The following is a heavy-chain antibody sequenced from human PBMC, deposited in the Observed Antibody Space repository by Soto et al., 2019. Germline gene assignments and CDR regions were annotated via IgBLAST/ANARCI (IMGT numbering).Heavy chain of an antibody. J-gene: IGHJ4*02. CDR3: AKDPGYYYDSSGSYFDY. CDR2: ISGSGGST. V-gene: IGHV3-23*01. Sequence: GGSLRLSCAASGFTFSSYSMSWVRQAPWKGLEWVSAISGSGGSTYYADSVKGRFTISRDNSKNTLYLKMNSLRAEDTAVYYCAKDPGYYYDSSGSYFDYWGQGTLVTVSS. CDR1: GFTFSSYS. D-gene: IGHD3-22*01.